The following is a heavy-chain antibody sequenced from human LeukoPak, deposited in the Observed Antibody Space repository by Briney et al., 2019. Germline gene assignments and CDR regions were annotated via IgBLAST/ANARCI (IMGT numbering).Heavy chain of an antibody. D-gene: IGHD6-13*01. CDR3: ASETAELAAAGNFDY. V-gene: IGHV4-30-2*05. CDR2: IYHSGST. Sequence: SETLSLTCAVSGGSISSGGYSWSWIRQPPGKGLEWIGYIYHSGSTYYNPSLKSRVTISVDTSKNQFSLKLSSVTAADTAVYYCASETAELAAAGNFDYWGQGTLVTVSS. CDR1: GGSISSGGYS. J-gene: IGHJ4*02.